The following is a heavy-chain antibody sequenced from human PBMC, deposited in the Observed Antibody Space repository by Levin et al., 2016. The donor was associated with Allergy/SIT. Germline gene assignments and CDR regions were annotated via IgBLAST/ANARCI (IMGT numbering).Heavy chain of an antibody. CDR2: IFYTGYT. CDR3: ARRGSGSFVDYFDY. CDR1: GGSISSSSYY. D-gene: IGHD1-26*01. Sequence: SETLSLTCTVSGGSISSSSYYWGWIRQPPGKGLEWIGNIFYTGYTYYKPSLKSRVTISVDTSKNQFSLRLSSVTAADTAVYYCARRGSGSFVDYFDYWGQGTLVTVSS. J-gene: IGHJ4*02. V-gene: IGHV4-39*01.